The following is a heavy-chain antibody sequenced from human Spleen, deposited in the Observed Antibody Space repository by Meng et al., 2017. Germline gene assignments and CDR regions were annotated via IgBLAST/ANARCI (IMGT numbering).Heavy chain of an antibody. CDR1: GYTFTSYY. D-gene: IGHD3-3*01. V-gene: IGHV1-46*01. J-gene: IGHJ4*02. CDR2: INPSGGST. CDR3: ARDIRTYSDFWRGYYDY. Sequence: ASVKVSCKASGYTFTSYYMHWVRQAPGQGLEWMGIINPSGGSTSYAQKFQGRVTMTRDTSTSTVYMEVSSLRSEDTAVYYCARDIRTYSDFWRGYYDYWGQGTLVTVSS.